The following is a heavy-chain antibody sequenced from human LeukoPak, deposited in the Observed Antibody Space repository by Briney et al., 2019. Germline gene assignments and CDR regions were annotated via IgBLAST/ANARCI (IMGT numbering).Heavy chain of an antibody. D-gene: IGHD3-16*01. CDR3: ARGGGLDV. CDR1: GFTFSSYW. CDR2: IKQDGSEK. Sequence: GGSLRLSCAASGFTFSSYWMSWVRQAPGKGLEWVANIKQDGSEKYYVDSVKGRFTISRDNAKNSLYLQMGNLRAEDTAVYFCARGGGLDVWGQGATVTVSS. V-gene: IGHV3-7*03. J-gene: IGHJ6*02.